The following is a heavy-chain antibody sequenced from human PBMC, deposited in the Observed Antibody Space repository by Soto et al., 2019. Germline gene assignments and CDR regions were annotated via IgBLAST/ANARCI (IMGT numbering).Heavy chain of an antibody. Sequence: GXLRLCCASSGLXCSNYALTWVRQAPGKGLEWVSIISASCYSSYYGGAVKCRFTNSRYNSRSTLYLQMNGLRAEDTAVYYCAKGDLLWDPFDLWGQGTLVTVS. CDR3: AKGDLLWDPFDL. D-gene: IGHD3-16*01. CDR1: GLXCSNYA. V-gene: IGHV3-23*02. CDR2: ISASCYSS. J-gene: IGHJ4*02.